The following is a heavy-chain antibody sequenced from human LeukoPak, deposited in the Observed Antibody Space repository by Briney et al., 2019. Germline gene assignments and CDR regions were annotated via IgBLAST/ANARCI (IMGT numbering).Heavy chain of an antibody. Sequence: GGSLRLSCAASGVTFSSYWMHWVRHAPGKGLVWVSRINSDGSSTSYATSVKGRFTISRDNAKNTLYLQMNSLRAEDTAVYYCARVTDDFWSGYYLSGRSLDYWGQGTLVTVSS. V-gene: IGHV3-74*01. CDR2: INSDGSST. D-gene: IGHD3-3*01. J-gene: IGHJ4*02. CDR1: GVTFSSYW. CDR3: ARVTDDFWSGYYLSGRSLDY.